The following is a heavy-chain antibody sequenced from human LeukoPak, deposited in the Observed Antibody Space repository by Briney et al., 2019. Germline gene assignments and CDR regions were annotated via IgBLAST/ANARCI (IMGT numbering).Heavy chain of an antibody. CDR2: ISSSSSTI. Sequence: PGGSLRLSCAASGFTFSSYAVHWVRQAPGKGLEWVSYISSSSSTIYYADSVKGRFTISRDNAKNSLYLQMNSLRAEDTAVYYCARTPMVRGVKRYYYYMDVWGKGTTVTVSS. J-gene: IGHJ6*03. V-gene: IGHV3-48*01. CDR3: ARTPMVRGVKRYYYYMDV. CDR1: GFTFSSYA. D-gene: IGHD3-10*01.